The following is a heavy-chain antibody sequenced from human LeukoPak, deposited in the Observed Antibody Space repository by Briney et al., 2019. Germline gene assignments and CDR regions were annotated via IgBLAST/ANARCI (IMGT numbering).Heavy chain of an antibody. CDR3: ARDRGGIDP. Sequence: RASETLSLTCTVSGGSIGSNYWTWIRQPPGKGLEYIGYIYYTGGTNYNPSLKSRVTISVDTSKNQFSLKLSSVTAADTAVYCCARDRGGIDPWGQGTRVTVSS. D-gene: IGHD3-10*01. V-gene: IGHV4-59*12. J-gene: IGHJ5*02. CDR2: IYYTGGT. CDR1: GGSIGSNY.